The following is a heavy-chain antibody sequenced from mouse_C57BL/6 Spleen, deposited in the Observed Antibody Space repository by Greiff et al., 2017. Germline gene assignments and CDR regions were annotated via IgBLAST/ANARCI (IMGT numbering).Heavy chain of an antibody. Sequence: QVQLQQSGPELVQPGASVKISCKASGYSFTSYYIHWVKQRPGRGLEWIGWIYPGSGNTKYNEKFKGKATLTADTSSSTAYMQLSSLTSEDSAVYYCTRDGLYAMDYWGQGTSVTVSS. CDR1: GYSFTSYY. J-gene: IGHJ4*01. V-gene: IGHV1-66*01. CDR2: IYPGSGNT. CDR3: TRDGLYAMDY. D-gene: IGHD2-3*01.